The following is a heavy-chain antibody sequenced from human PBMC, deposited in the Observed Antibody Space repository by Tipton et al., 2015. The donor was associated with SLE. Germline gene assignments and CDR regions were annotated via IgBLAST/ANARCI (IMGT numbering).Heavy chain of an antibody. J-gene: IGHJ4*02. D-gene: IGHD3-10*01. CDR3: IRYNNGWD. V-gene: IGHV3-74*01. Sequence: SLRLSCVASGSGTTNYMHWVRQGPGKGLVWVSRLKTDDGSTTYADSVKGRFTISRDNAKNTLYLQMNSLRAEDTAVYYRIRYNNGWDWGQGTLVTVSS. CDR1: GSGTTNY. CDR2: LKTDDGST.